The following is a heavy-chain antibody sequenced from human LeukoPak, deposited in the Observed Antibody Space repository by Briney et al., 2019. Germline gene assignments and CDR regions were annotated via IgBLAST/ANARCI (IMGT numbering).Heavy chain of an antibody. Sequence: ASVKVSCKASGYTFTGYYMHWVRQAPGQGLEWMGWINPNSGGTNYAQKFQGRVTMTRDTSISTAYMELSRLRSDDTAVYYCARDLNDFWSGSLPGLPPAGATQPFFDYWGQGTLVTVSS. J-gene: IGHJ4*02. V-gene: IGHV1-2*02. CDR2: INPNSGGT. CDR1: GYTFTGYY. D-gene: IGHD3-3*01. CDR3: ARDLNDFWSGSLPGLPPAGATQPFFDY.